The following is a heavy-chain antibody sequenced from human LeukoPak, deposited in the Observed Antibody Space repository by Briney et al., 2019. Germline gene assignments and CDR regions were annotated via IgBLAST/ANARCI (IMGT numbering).Heavy chain of an antibody. D-gene: IGHD6-19*01. J-gene: IGHJ4*02. CDR3: ATPAGYSSGWSPGKYDY. CDR1: GYTLTELS. CDR2: FDPEDGET. Sequence: ASVKVSCKVSGYTLTELSMHWVRQAPGKGLEWMGGFDPEDGETIYAQKFQGRVTMTEDTSTDTAYMELSSLRSEDTAAYYCATPAGYSSGWSPGKYDYWGQGTLVTVSS. V-gene: IGHV1-24*01.